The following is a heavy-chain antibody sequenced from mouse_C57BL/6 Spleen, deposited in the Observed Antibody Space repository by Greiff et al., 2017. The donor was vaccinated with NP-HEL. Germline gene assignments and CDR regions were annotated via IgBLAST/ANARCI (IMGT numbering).Heavy chain of an antibody. D-gene: IGHD2-1*01. CDR3: ARHGRGMGNYVPYFDY. V-gene: IGHV5-12*01. CDR2: ISNGGGST. J-gene: IGHJ2*01. CDR1: GFTFSDYY. Sequence: EVKVVESGGGLVQPGGSLKLSCAASGFTFSDYYMYWVRQTPEKRLEWVAYISNGGGSTYYPDTVKGRFTISRDNAKNTLYLQMSRLKSEDTAMYYCARHGRGMGNYVPYFDYWGQGTTLTVSS.